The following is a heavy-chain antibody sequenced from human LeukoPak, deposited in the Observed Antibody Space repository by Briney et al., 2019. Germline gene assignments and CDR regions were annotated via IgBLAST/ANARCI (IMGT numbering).Heavy chain of an antibody. Sequence: SETLSLTCTASGGSINGFFWSWIRQAAGEGLEWIGRIHSSGMTNYNPSLKSRVTLSLDTSKNQFSLKLSSVTAADTAVYYCARTTYYASSGYRYYYYYYYMDVWGKGTTVTVSS. CDR3: ARTTYYASSGYRYYYYYYYMDV. CDR1: GGSINGFF. J-gene: IGHJ6*03. V-gene: IGHV4-4*07. D-gene: IGHD3-22*01. CDR2: IHSSGMT.